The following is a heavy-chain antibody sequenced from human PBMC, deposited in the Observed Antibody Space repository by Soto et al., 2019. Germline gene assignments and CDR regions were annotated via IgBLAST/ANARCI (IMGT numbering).Heavy chain of an antibody. D-gene: IGHD4-17*01. CDR1: GGSISSSDW. Sequence: QVQLQELGPGLVKPSGTLSLTCAVSGGSISSSDWWSWVRQPPGKGLEWIGEIYHSGSTNYNPFLKRRVTISVDKSKNQFSLKLSSVTAADTAVYYCARDPGDGDYEGYYYYGMDVWGQGTTVTVSS. CDR3: ARDPGDGDYEGYYYYGMDV. CDR2: IYHSGST. J-gene: IGHJ6*02. V-gene: IGHV4-4*02.